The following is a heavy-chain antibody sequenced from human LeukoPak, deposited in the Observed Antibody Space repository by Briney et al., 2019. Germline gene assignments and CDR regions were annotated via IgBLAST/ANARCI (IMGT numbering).Heavy chain of an antibody. CDR3: AKSGDSSGYYYSWFDP. D-gene: IGHD3-22*01. Sequence: GGSLRLSCAASGFTFSSYAMSWVRQAPGKGLEWVSAISGSGGSTYYADSVKDRFTISRDNSKNTLYLQMNSLRAEDTAVYYCAKSGDSSGYYYSWFDPWGQGTLVTVSS. J-gene: IGHJ5*02. CDR1: GFTFSSYA. V-gene: IGHV3-23*01. CDR2: ISGSGGST.